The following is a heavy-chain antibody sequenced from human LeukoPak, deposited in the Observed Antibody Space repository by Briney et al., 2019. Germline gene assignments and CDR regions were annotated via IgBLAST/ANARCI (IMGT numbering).Heavy chain of an antibody. CDR3: AKDLEDSTTPYYYYYMDV. CDR2: ISSSGGTT. D-gene: IGHD2-2*01. Sequence: GGSLRLSCAASGFTFSSYAMNWVRQAPGKGLEWVSVISSSGGTTYYSDSVKGRFIISRDNSKNTLYLQMNSLRAEDTAVYYCAKDLEDSTTPYYYYYMDVWGKGTTVTVSS. CDR1: GFTFSSYA. V-gene: IGHV3-23*01. J-gene: IGHJ6*03.